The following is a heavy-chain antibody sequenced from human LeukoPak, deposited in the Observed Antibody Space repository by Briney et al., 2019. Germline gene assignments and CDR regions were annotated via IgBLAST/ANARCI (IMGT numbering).Heavy chain of an antibody. D-gene: IGHD4-23*01. CDR1: GGSFSSYY. Sequence: TTSETLSLTCTVSGGSFSSYYWSWIRQPPGKGLEWIGRIHTSGRTNYNPSLKSRVTISVDTSKNQFSLKLSSVTAADTAVYYCARDSDSRYGGWFDPWGQGTLVTVSS. V-gene: IGHV4-4*07. CDR3: ARDSDSRYGGWFDP. CDR2: IHTSGRT. J-gene: IGHJ5*02.